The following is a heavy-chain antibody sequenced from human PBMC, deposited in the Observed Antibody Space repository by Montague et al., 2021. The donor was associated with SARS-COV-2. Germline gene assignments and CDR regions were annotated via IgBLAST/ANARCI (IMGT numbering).Heavy chain of an antibody. CDR1: GFTFSSYF. Sequence: SLRLSCAASGFTFSSYFMNWVRQAPRKGLEWVSSISTSSSYIYYADSVKGRFTISRDNAKNSLYLQMNSLRAEDTAVYYCARDAYSNYGEGNYFDYWGQGTLVTVSS. CDR3: ARDAYSNYGEGNYFDY. CDR2: ISTSSSYI. V-gene: IGHV3-21*01. D-gene: IGHD4-11*01. J-gene: IGHJ4*02.